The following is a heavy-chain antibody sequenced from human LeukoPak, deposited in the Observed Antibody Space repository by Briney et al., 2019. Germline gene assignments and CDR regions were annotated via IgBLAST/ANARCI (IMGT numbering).Heavy chain of an antibody. CDR2: IYSGGST. J-gene: IGHJ3*02. D-gene: IGHD2-15*01. Sequence: GASLRLSCAASGFTFSSYAMSWVRQAPGKGLEWVSVIYSGGSTYYADSVKGRFTISRDNSKNTLYLQMNSLRVEDTAVYYCAREIYCSASSCTGGVFDIWGQGTMVTVSS. CDR1: GFTFSSYA. V-gene: IGHV3-23*03. CDR3: AREIYCSASSCTGGVFDI.